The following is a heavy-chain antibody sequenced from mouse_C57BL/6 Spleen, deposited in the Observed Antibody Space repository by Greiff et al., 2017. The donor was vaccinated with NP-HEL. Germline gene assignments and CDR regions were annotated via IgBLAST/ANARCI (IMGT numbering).Heavy chain of an antibody. CDR3: ARRRTTGGWYFDV. Sequence: QVQLQQSGPELVKPGASVKISCKASGYAFSSSWMNWVKQRPGKGLEWIGRIYPGDGDTNYNGKFKGKATLTADKSSSTAYMQLSSLTSEDSAVYFCARRRTTGGWYFDVWGTGTTVTVSS. J-gene: IGHJ1*03. D-gene: IGHD1-1*01. V-gene: IGHV1-82*01. CDR2: IYPGDGDT. CDR1: GYAFSSSW.